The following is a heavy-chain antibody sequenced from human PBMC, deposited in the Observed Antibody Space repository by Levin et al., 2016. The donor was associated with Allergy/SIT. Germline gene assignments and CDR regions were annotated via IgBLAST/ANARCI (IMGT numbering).Heavy chain of an antibody. CDR2: VRGDGVVT. V-gene: IGHV3-23*01. J-gene: IGHJ1*01. Sequence: GGSLRLSCAASGFTFNTYAMAWVRQAPGKGLEWVSSVRGDGVVTYYTDSVKGRFIISRDTSKSTVYLQMSSLRAEDTAVYYCAMDPITMIVLRYLQHWGQGTPVTVSS. D-gene: IGHD3-22*01. CDR1: GFTFNTYA. CDR3: AMDPITMIVLRYLQH.